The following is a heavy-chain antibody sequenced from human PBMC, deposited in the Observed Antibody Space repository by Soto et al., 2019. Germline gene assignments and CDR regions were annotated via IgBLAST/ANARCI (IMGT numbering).Heavy chain of an antibody. D-gene: IGHD3-3*01. CDR3: ARVNDFGTGYYSTNWFDP. V-gene: IGHV4-59*01. Sequence: TLSLTCTVSGGSISSYYWTWIRQPPGKGLEWIGYIYYSGSTNHNPSLKSRVTISVDTSKNQFSLKLSSVTAADTAVYYCARVNDFGTGYYSTNWFDPWGQGTLVTVSS. CDR2: IYYSGST. CDR1: GGSISSYY. J-gene: IGHJ5*02.